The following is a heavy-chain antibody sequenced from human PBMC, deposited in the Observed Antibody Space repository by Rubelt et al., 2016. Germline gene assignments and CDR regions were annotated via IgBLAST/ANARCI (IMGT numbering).Heavy chain of an antibody. CDR3: ARRPSQFDYYYGMDV. CDR2: ISSSSSYI. V-gene: IGHV3-21*01. D-gene: IGHD3-16*01. CDR1: GFTFSSYS. Sequence: EVQLVESGGGLVKPGGSLRLSCAASGFTFSSYSMNWVRQAPGKGLEWVSSISSSSSYIYYADSVKGRFTISRDNAKNSLYLQMNSLRAEDTAVYYCARRPSQFDYYYGMDVWGQGTTVTVSS. J-gene: IGHJ6*02.